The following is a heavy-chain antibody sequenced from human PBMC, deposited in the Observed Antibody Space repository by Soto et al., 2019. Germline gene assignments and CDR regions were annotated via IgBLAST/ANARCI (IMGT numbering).Heavy chain of an antibody. J-gene: IGHJ3*02. V-gene: IGHV6-1*01. CDR3: ARTESSADDAFDI. CDR2: AYYRSKWYN. Sequence: PXHSLSLTFAISGDSFSSNIAAWNWIRQSPSRGLEWLGRAYYRSKWYNDYAVSVKSRITINPETSKNQFSLQLNSVTPEDTAVYYCARTESSADDAFDIWGQGTMVTASS. D-gene: IGHD6-6*01. CDR1: GDSFSSNIAA.